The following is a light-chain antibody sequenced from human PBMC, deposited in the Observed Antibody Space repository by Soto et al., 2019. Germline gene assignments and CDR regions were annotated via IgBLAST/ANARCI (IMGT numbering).Light chain of an antibody. CDR1: QSIRSW. Sequence: DIRMTQSPSTLSASVGDRVTITCRASQSIRSWLAWYQQKPGKAPQVLIYDASSLGSGVPSRFSGSGSGTEFNITISSLQPEDFATYYRQQYKSFWTFGQGTKVDIK. CDR3: QQYKSFWT. J-gene: IGKJ1*01. V-gene: IGKV1-5*01. CDR2: DAS.